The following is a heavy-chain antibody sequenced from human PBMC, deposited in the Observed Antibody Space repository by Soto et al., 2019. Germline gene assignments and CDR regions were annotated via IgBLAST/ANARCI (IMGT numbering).Heavy chain of an antibody. CDR2: MYHGGRS. CDR3: ARDPGYCTNGVCPIFDF. V-gene: IGHV4-59*02. D-gene: IGHD2-8*01. Sequence: KPAGTLSLTCTVSGYTVTNYLLSWMRQPPGKGLEWIGHMYHGGRSNYSASLKSGVTMSLGSSRNQFSLNLSSVTAADTAVYFCARDPGYCTNGVCPIFDFWGQGLLVTVSS. J-gene: IGHJ4*02. CDR1: GYTVTNYL.